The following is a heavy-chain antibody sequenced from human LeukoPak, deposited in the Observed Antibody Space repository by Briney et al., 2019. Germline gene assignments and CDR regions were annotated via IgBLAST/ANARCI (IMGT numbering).Heavy chain of an antibody. CDR2: ISSGSSYL. CDR3: ARDHLTYSSSSDFDY. CDR1: GFTLSSYS. J-gene: IGHJ4*02. V-gene: IGHV3-21*01. Sequence: KPGGSLRLSCAASGFTLSSYSMNWVRQAPGKGLEWVSSISSGSSYLYYADSMKGRFTISRDNAKNSLYLQMNSLRAEDTAVYYCARDHLTYSSSSDFDYWGQGTLVTVSS. D-gene: IGHD6-6*01.